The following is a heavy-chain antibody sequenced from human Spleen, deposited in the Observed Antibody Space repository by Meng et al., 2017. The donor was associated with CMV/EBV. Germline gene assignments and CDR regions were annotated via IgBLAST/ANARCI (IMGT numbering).Heavy chain of an antibody. CDR2: ISSSGSTI. Sequence: LSLTCAASGFTFSSYEMNWVRQAPGKGLEWVSYISSSGSTIYYADSVKGRFTISRDNAKNSLYLQMNSLRAEDTAVYYCARDLSDSSGYRFPNWFDPWGQGTLVTVSS. V-gene: IGHV3-48*03. D-gene: IGHD3-22*01. J-gene: IGHJ5*02. CDR3: ARDLSDSSGYRFPNWFDP. CDR1: GFTFSSYE.